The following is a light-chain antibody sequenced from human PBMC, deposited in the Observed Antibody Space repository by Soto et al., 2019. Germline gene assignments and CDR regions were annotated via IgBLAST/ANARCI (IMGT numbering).Light chain of an antibody. CDR3: SSYTTGSTLV. CDR2: DVS. V-gene: IGLV2-14*01. CDR1: SSDVGGYNY. J-gene: IGLJ2*01. Sequence: QSALTQPASVSGSPGQSIAISCTGTSSDVGGYNYVSWYQQHPGTAPKLMIYDVSDRPSGVSNRFSGSKSGNTASLTISGLQAEDEADYYCSSYTTGSTLVFGGGTKVTVL.